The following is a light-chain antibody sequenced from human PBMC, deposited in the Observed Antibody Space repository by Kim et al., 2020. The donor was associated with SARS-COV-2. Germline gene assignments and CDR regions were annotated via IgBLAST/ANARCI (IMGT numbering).Light chain of an antibody. CDR3: QQYYSTPCT. CDR1: QSVLYSPNNKHF. J-gene: IGKJ2*02. CDR2: WAS. V-gene: IGKV4-1*01. Sequence: DIVLTQSPDSLAVSLGERATINCKSSQSVLYSPNNKHFLAWYQQKPGQPPKLLIYWASTRESGVPDRFSGSGSGTDFTLTISSLQAEDVAVYYCQQYYSTPCTFGQGTKLEI.